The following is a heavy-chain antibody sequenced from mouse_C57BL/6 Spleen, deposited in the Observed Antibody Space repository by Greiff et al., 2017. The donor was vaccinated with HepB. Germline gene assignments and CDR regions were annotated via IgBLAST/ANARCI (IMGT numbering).Heavy chain of an antibody. CDR2: IRSKSSNYAT. CDR3: VRDRNSNYPDWYCDV. V-gene: IGHV10-3*01. CDR1: GFTFNTYA. D-gene: IGHD2-5*01. Sequence: EVQLVESGGGLVQPKGSLKLSCAASGFTFNTYAMHWVRQAPGKGLEWVARIRSKSSNYATYYADSVKDRFTISRDDSQSMLYLQMNNLKTEDKSIDDCVRDRNSNYPDWYCDVWGTGTTGTVSS. J-gene: IGHJ1*03.